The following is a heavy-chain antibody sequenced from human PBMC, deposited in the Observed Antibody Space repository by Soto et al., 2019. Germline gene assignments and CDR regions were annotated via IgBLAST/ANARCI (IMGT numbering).Heavy chain of an antibody. CDR3: ARAKKGIAAAENWFDP. CDR1: GGSIISGGYY. J-gene: IGHJ5*02. CDR2: IYYSGST. V-gene: IGHV4-31*03. D-gene: IGHD6-13*01. Sequence: SETLSLTCTVSGGSIISGGYYWSWIRQHPGKGLEWIGYIYYSGSTYYNPSLKSRVTISVDTSKNQFSLKLSSVTAADTAVYYCARAKKGIAAAENWFDPWGQGTLVTVSS.